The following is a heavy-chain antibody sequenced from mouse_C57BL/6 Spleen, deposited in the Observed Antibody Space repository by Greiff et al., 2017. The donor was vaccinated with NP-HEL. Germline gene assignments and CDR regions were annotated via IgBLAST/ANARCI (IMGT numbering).Heavy chain of an antibody. CDR1: GFTFSDYG. D-gene: IGHD2-12*01. Sequence: EVQGVESGGGLVKPGGSLKLSCAASGFTFSDYGMHWVRQAPEKGLEWVAYISSGSSTIYYADTVKGRFTISRDNAKNTLFLQMTSLRSEDTAMYYCARSLRRGYAMDYWGQGTSVTVSS. V-gene: IGHV5-17*01. CDR3: ARSLRRGYAMDY. CDR2: ISSGSSTI. J-gene: IGHJ4*01.